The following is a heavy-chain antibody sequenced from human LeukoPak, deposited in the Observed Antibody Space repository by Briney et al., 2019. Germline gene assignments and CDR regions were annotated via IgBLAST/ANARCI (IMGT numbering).Heavy chain of an antibody. CDR2: IIPIFGTA. CDR3: AGTRDGYTHIDY. CDR1: GGTFSSYA. V-gene: IGHV1-69*13. D-gene: IGHD5-24*01. J-gene: IGHJ4*02. Sequence: ASVKVSCKASGGTFSSYAISWVRQAPGQGLEWMGGIIPIFGTANYAQKFQGRVTITADESTSTAYMELSSLRSEDTAVYYCAGTRDGYTHIDYWGQGTLVTVSS.